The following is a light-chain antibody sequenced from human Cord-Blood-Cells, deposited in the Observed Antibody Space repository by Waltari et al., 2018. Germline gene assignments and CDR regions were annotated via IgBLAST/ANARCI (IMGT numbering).Light chain of an antibody. CDR3: QQYDSSRT. Sequence: EIVLTQSPGTLSLSPGERATLSCRASQGVSSSYLAWYQQTPGQAPRLLIYGASSRATGTPDRFSGSASRTDFTLTISRLEPEDFAVYYCQQYDSSRTFGQGTKVEIK. CDR2: GAS. CDR1: QGVSSSY. V-gene: IGKV3-20*01. J-gene: IGKJ1*01.